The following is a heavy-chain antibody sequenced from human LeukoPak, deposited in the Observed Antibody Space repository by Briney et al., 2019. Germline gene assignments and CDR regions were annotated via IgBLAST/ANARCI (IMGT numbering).Heavy chain of an antibody. Sequence: PSETLSLTCTVSGGSISSGGYYWSWIRQHPGKGLEWIGYIYYSGSTYYNPSLKSRVTISVDTSKNQFSLKLRSVTAADMAVYYCARGRYGSCVDYWGEGTLVTVSS. CDR1: GGSISSGGYY. J-gene: IGHJ4*02. V-gene: IGHV4-31*03. D-gene: IGHD2-15*01. CDR3: ARGRYGSCVDY. CDR2: IYYSGST.